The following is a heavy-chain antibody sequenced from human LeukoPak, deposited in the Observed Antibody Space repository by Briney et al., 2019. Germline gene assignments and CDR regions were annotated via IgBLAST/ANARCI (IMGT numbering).Heavy chain of an antibody. CDR1: GGSISSYY. CDR3: ARQGYTYGPFDY. V-gene: IGHV4-59*08. Sequence: PSETLSLTCTVSGGSISSYYWNWIRQSPGKGLECIGHIYYSGSTNYNPSLKSRVTISVDTSKNQFSLRLSSVTAADTAVYYCARQGYTYGPFDYWGQGTLVTVSS. CDR2: IYYSGST. D-gene: IGHD5-18*01. J-gene: IGHJ4*02.